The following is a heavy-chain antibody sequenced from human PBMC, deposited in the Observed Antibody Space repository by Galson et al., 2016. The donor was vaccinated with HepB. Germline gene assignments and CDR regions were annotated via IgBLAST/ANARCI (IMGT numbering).Heavy chain of an antibody. Sequence: QSGAEVKKPGESLKISCKASGYSFSNHWIGWVRQMPGKGLEYMGIIWPSDSDTRYSPAFPGRARISVDKSITTAYWPWNNLQASDTGIYFCARRVLDGGSWDFWGQGTLVTVSS. V-gene: IGHV5-51*01. CDR1: GYSFSNHW. CDR2: IWPSDSDT. CDR3: ARRVLDGGSWDF. J-gene: IGHJ4*02. D-gene: IGHD1-1*01.